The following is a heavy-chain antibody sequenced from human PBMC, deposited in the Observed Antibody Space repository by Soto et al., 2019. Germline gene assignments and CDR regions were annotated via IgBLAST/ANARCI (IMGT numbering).Heavy chain of an antibody. CDR3: ARDVAQMATIPPNWXDP. D-gene: IGHD5-12*01. J-gene: IGHJ5*02. V-gene: IGHV1-18*01. Sequence: ASVKVSCKASGYTFTNSGISWVRQAPGQGLEWMGWISTDNGNTNYAQHLQGRVSMTTDTSTSTAYMDLRSLRSEDTAVYYCARDVAQMATIPPNWXDPWGQGTLVTVSS. CDR1: GYTFTNSG. CDR2: ISTDNGNT.